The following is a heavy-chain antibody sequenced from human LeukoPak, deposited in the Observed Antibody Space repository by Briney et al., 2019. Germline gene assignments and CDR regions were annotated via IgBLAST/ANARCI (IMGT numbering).Heavy chain of an antibody. CDR1: GFTFSSSA. CDR3: ANGYNYGLDY. J-gene: IGHJ4*02. Sequence: GGSLRLSCAASGFTFSSSAMSWVRQAPGKGLRWVSGISTSGGSTYYSDSVKGRFTISRDNSKNTLYLQMNSLRAEDTAVYYCANGYNYGLDYWGQGTLVTVSS. CDR2: ISTSGGST. V-gene: IGHV3-23*01. D-gene: IGHD5-18*01.